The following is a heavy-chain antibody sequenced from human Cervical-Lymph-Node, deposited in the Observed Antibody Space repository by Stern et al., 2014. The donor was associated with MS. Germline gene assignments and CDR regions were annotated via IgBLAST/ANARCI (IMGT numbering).Heavy chain of an antibody. Sequence: VQLVQSVAEVKKPGSSGKVSCQTSGGTFSTFAIGWVRPAPGQGLEWMGGTSPLLDATNYAQKFQGRLTITADESTRTAYMELSSLRPDDTAMYYCARGDSEAPIYYFDYWGQGTLVTVSS. CDR1: GGTFSTFA. D-gene: IGHD2-21*01. CDR3: ARGDSEAPIYYFDY. J-gene: IGHJ4*02. CDR2: TSPLLDAT. V-gene: IGHV1-69*01.